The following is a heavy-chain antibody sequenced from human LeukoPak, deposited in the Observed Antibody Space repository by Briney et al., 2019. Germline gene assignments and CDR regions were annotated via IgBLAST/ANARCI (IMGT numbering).Heavy chain of an antibody. V-gene: IGHV3-7*02. CDR3: ARPLYGSGSYYRGDDAFDI. J-gene: IGHJ3*02. Sequence: PGGSLRLSCAASGFTFSSYWMSWVRQAPGKGLEWVANIIQDGSEKYYVDSVKGRFTISRDNAKNSLYLQMNSLRAEDTAVYYCARPLYGSGSYYRGDDAFDIWGQGTMVTVSS. CDR1: GFTFSSYW. CDR2: IIQDGSEK. D-gene: IGHD3-10*01.